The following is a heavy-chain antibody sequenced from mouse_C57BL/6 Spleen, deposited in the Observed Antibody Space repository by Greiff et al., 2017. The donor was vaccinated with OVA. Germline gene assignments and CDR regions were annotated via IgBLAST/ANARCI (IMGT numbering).Heavy chain of an antibody. CDR1: GYTFTSYW. CDR3: ATGQLRPYYYAMDY. CDR2: IDPNSGGT. V-gene: IGHV1-72*01. Sequence: QVHVKQPGAELVKPGASVKLSCKASGYTFTSYWMHWVKQRPGRGLEWIGRIDPNSGGTKYNEKFKSKATLTVDKPSSTAYMQLSSLTSEDSAVSYCATGQLRPYYYAMDYWGQGTSVTVSS. D-gene: IGHD3-2*02. J-gene: IGHJ4*01.